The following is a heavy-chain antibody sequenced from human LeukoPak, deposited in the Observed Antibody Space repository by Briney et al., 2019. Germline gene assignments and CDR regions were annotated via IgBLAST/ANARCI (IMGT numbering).Heavy chain of an antibody. D-gene: IGHD1-7*01. CDR2: ISAYNGNT. V-gene: IGHV1-18*01. Sequence: ASVKVSCKASGYTFTSYGISWVRQAPGQGLEWMGWISAYNGNTNYAQKLQGRVTMTTDTSTSTAYMELRSLRSDDTAVYYCARVKPGTRSYYYYYMDVWGKGTTVTVSS. CDR3: ARVKPGTRSYYYYYMDV. CDR1: GYTFTSYG. J-gene: IGHJ6*03.